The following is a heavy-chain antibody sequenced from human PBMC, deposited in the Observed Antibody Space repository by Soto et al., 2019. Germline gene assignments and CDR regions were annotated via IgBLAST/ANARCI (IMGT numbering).Heavy chain of an antibody. J-gene: IGHJ4*02. CDR3: ARIGRRGFGELLAPRQFDY. CDR1: GGSISSSSYY. CDR2: IYYSGST. Sequence: NPSETLSLTCTVSGGSISSSSYYWGWIRQPPGKGLEWIGSIYYSGSTYYNPSLKSRVTISVDTSKNQFSLKLSSVTAADTAVYYCARIGRRGFGELLAPRQFDYWGQGTLVTVSS. D-gene: IGHD3-10*01. V-gene: IGHV4-39*01.